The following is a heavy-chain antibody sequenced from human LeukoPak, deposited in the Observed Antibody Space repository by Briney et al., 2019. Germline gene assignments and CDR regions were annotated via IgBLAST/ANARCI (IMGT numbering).Heavy chain of an antibody. CDR3: ARLSSHYGDYKVDP. CDR1: GYTFTGYY. Sequence: VASVKVSCKASGYTFTGYYIHWVRQAPGQGLEWMGWMNPHSGNTGYAQKFQGRVTMTRNTSISTAYMELSSLRSEDTAVYYCARLSSHYGDYKVDPWGQGTLVTVSS. D-gene: IGHD4-17*01. CDR2: MNPHSGNT. J-gene: IGHJ5*02. V-gene: IGHV1-8*02.